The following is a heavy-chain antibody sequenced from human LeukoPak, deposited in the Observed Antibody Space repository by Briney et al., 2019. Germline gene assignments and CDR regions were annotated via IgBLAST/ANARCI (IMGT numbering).Heavy chain of an antibody. V-gene: IGHV3-74*01. Sequence: PGGSLRLSCAASGFTFSSYWMHWVRQAPGKGLVWVSRINSDGSSTSYADSVKGRFTISRDNAKNTLYLQMNSLRAEDTAVYYCARDIKAYDFWSGYSSWGQGTLVTVSS. CDR1: GFTFSSYW. CDR3: ARDIKAYDFWSGYSS. J-gene: IGHJ5*02. D-gene: IGHD3-3*01. CDR2: INSDGSST.